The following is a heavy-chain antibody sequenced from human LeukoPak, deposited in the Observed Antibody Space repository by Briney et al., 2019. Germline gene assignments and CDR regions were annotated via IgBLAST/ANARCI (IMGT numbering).Heavy chain of an antibody. J-gene: IGHJ4*02. CDR2: INHRGST. D-gene: IGHD3-10*01. CDR3: ARGLRYLVRSWHY. CDR1: GGSFSGYY. V-gene: IGHV4-34*01. Sequence: SETLSLTCAVYGGSFSGYYWSWIRQPPGKGLEWIGEINHRGSTNYNPSLKSGVTISVDTSKNQISLKLSYATAADTAVYYCARGLRYLVRSWHYWGQGTLVTVSS.